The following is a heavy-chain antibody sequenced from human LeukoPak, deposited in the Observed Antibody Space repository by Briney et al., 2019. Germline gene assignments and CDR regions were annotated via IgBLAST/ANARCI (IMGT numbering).Heavy chain of an antibody. CDR2: ISSSSSTI. CDR3: ARGHSSSSGVNYYYMDV. V-gene: IGHV3-48*01. J-gene: IGHJ6*03. D-gene: IGHD6-6*01. Sequence: GGSLRLSCAASGFTFSSYSMDWVRQAPGKGLEWVSYISSSSSTIYYADSVKGRFTISRDNAKNSLYLQMNSLRAEDTAVYYCARGHSSSSGVNYYYMDVWGKGTTVTVSS. CDR1: GFTFSSYS.